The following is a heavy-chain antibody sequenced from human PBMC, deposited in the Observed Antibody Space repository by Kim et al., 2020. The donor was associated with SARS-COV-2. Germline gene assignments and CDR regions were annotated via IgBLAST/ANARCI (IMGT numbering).Heavy chain of an antibody. Sequence: SRKSRVTISVDTSKNQFALELSSVTAADTGVYYCAKAGITMIVVVAEFDYWGQGTLVTVSS. D-gene: IGHD3-22*01. CDR3: AKAGITMIVVVAEFDY. V-gene: IGHV4-31*02. J-gene: IGHJ4*02.